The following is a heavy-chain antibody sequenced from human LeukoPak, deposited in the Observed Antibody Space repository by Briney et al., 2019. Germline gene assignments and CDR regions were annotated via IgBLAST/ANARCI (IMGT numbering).Heavy chain of an antibody. CDR3: AKDRSGVDY. J-gene: IGHJ4*02. CDR1: GFTFSSYW. V-gene: IGHV3-7*03. Sequence: PGGSLRLSCAASGFTFSSYWMNWVRQAPGKGLEWVANIKQDGSEKYYVDSVKGQFTISRDNAKNSPYLQMNSLRAEDTAVYYCAKDRSGVDYWGQGTLVTVSS. CDR2: IKQDGSEK. D-gene: IGHD2-15*01.